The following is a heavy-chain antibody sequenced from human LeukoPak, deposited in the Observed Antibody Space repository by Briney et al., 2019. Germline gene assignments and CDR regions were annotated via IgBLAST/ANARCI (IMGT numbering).Heavy chain of an antibody. D-gene: IGHD2-2*01. CDR1: GFTFSSYS. CDR2: ISSSSSYI. J-gene: IGHJ4*02. CDR3: AGDSSVGIHFDY. V-gene: IGHV3-21*01. Sequence: GGSLRLSCAAFGFTFSSYSMNWVRQAPGKGLEWISSISSSSSYIYYADSVKGRFTISRDNAKNSLYLQMNSLRAEDTAVYYCAGDSSVGIHFDYWGQGTLVTVSS.